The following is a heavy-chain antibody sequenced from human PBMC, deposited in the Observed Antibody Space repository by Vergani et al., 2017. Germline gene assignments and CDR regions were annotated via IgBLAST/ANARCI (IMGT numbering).Heavy chain of an antibody. J-gene: IGHJ4*02. CDR2: IHTSGST. CDR1: GGSINSHNYY. CDR3: EGGGCLGGSCYKHLFDY. Sequence: QVQLQESGPGLVKPSQTLSLTCTVSGGSINSHNYYWSWIRQPAGKGLEWIGRIHTSGSTNYNPSLKSRVTMSEDTSKNQFSLNLTSVTAADTAVYFCEGGGCLGGSCYKHLFDYWGQGILVTVSS. V-gene: IGHV4-61*02. D-gene: IGHD2-15*01.